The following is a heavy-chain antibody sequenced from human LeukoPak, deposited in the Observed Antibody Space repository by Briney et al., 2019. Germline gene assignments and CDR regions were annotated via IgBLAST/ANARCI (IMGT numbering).Heavy chain of an antibody. V-gene: IGHV4-59*01. Sequence: SETLSLTCTVSGGSISRYYWSWIRQPPGKGLEWIGYIYYSGSTNYNPSLKSRVTISVDTSKNQFSLKLSSVTAADTAVYYCARESDFWSGYYYDAFDIWGQGTMVTVSS. CDR1: GGSISRYY. D-gene: IGHD3-3*01. CDR2: IYYSGST. J-gene: IGHJ3*02. CDR3: ARESDFWSGYYYDAFDI.